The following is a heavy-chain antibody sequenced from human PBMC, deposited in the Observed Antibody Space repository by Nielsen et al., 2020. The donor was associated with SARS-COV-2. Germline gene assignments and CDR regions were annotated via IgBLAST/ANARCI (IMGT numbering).Heavy chain of an antibody. CDR1: GFTFSSSW. V-gene: IGHV3-74*01. CDR3: ARGEDSSGWYYYYYGMDV. D-gene: IGHD6-19*01. CDR2: INSDGSST. Sequence: GESLKISCAASGFTFSSSWMHWVRHAPGKGLVWVSRINSDGSSTSYADSVKGRFTISRDNAKNTLYLQMNSLRAEDTAVYYCARGEDSSGWYYYYYGMDVWGQGTTVTVSS. J-gene: IGHJ6*02.